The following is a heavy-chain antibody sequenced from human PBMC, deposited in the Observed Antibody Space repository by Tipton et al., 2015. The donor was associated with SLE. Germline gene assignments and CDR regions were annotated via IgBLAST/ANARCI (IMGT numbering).Heavy chain of an antibody. CDR3: ARALEQQLPPDY. J-gene: IGHJ4*02. D-gene: IGHD6-13*01. CDR2: IYYSGST. V-gene: IGHV4-39*07. Sequence: TLSLTCTASGGSISSSSYYWGWIRQPPGKGLEWIGSIYYSGSTYYNPSLKSRVTISVDTSKNQFSLKLSSVTAADTAVYYCARALEQQLPPDYWGQGTLVTVSS. CDR1: GGSISSSSYY.